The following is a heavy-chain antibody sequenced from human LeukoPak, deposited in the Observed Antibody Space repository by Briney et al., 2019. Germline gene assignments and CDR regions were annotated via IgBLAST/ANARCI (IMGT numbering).Heavy chain of an antibody. V-gene: IGHV5-10-1*01. CDR3: ARQVDCSTTSCYPPEFDF. CDR2: IDPSDSYA. CDR1: GYSFTNYW. D-gene: IGHD2-2*01. Sequence: GESLKISCKGSGYSFTNYWISWVRQMPGKGPEWMGRIDPSDSYASYSPSFQGHVTISADRPISTVYLQWSSPKASDTAIYYCARQVDCSTTSCYPPEFDFWGQGTLVTVSS. J-gene: IGHJ4*02.